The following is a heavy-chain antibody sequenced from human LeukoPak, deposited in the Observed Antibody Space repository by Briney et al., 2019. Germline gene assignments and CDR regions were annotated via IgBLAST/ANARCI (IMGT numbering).Heavy chain of an antibody. D-gene: IGHD5-12*01. CDR1: GGSFSGYY. V-gene: IGHV4-34*01. CDR2: INHSGST. Sequence: SETLSLTCAVYGGSFSGYYWSWTRQPPGKGLEWIGEINHSGSTNYNPSPKSRVTISVDTSKNQFSLKLSSVTAADTAVYYCARVVATTYYFDYWGQGTLVTVSS. J-gene: IGHJ4*02. CDR3: ARVVATTYYFDY.